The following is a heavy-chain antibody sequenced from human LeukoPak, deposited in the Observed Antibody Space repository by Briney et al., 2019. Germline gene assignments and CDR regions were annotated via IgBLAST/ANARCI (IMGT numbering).Heavy chain of an antibody. CDR3: ARGGGIQLWSKYFDY. V-gene: IGHV1-8*03. CDR2: MNPNSGNT. Sequence: APVKVSCKASGYTFTSYDINWVRQATGQGLEWMGWMNPNSGNTGYAQKFQGRVTITRNTSISTAYMELSSLRSEDTAVYYCARGGGIQLWSKYFDYWGQGTLVTVSS. D-gene: IGHD5-18*01. J-gene: IGHJ4*02. CDR1: GYTFTSYD.